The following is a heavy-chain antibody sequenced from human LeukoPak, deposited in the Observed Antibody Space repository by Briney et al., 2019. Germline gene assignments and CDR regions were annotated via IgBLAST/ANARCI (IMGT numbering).Heavy chain of an antibody. CDR1: GFXFSSYS. D-gene: IGHD6-13*01. CDR2: ISRAGDYT. V-gene: IGHV3-21*01. J-gene: IGHJ5*02. CDR3: ARDASSSWSQSWLDP. Sequence: GGSLRLSCAASGFXFSSYSINWVRQAPGKGLEWVSAISRAGDYTYSEDSVQGRFTISRDNAKDSLYLQMDSLRAEDTAVYYCARDASSSWSQSWLDPWGQGTLVTVAS.